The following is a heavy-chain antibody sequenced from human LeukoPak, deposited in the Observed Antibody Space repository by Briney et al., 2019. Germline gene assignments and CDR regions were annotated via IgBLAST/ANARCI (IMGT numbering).Heavy chain of an antibody. D-gene: IGHD6-13*01. V-gene: IGHV4-39*07. CDR1: GGSISSGDYY. J-gene: IGHJ4*02. CDR3: ARVRFTTPGIAAAGTPPDY. CDR2: INHSGST. Sequence: SETLSLTCTVSGGSISSGDYYWSWIRQPPGKGLEWIGEINHSGSTNYNPSLKSRVTISVDMSKNQFSLKLSSVTAADTAVYYCARVRFTTPGIAAAGTPPDYWGQGTLVTVSS.